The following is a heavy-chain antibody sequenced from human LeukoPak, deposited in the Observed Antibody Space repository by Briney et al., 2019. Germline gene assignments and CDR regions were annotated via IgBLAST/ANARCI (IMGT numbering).Heavy chain of an antibody. D-gene: IGHD6-13*01. CDR1: GFTFSSYA. V-gene: IGHV3-30*04. Sequence: GRSLRLSCAASGFTFSSYAMHWVRQAPGKGLEWVAVISYDGSNKYYADSVKGRFTISRDNSKNTLYLQMNSLRAEDTAVYYCAKLRYSSSWYGGLDYWGQGTLVTVSS. CDR2: ISYDGSNK. CDR3: AKLRYSSSWYGGLDY. J-gene: IGHJ4*02.